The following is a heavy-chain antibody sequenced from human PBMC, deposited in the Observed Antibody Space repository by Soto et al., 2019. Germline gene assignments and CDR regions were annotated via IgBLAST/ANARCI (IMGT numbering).Heavy chain of an antibody. CDR3: ATPKFYGAGHYGLDV. V-gene: IGHV3-48*02. CDR2: IDIVSGTI. CDR1: GFTSNQYE. D-gene: IGHD3-10*01. Sequence: RGSLLLSGLASGFTSNQYEMQWVRQPPGKGLEWVSHIDIVSGTIYYADSVTGRFSISSDDAKNSLFLQMDSLRDEDTAVYYCATPKFYGAGHYGLDVWAQGTTVTVSS. J-gene: IGHJ6*02.